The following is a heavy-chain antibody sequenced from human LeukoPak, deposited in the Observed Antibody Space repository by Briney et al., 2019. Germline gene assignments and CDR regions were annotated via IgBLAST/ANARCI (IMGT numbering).Heavy chain of an antibody. CDR3: ARDLNYYYDSSGYYYGYFDY. CDR2: INGGNGNT. Sequence: GASVKVSCKTSGYTFTSYGMHWVRQAPGQSLEWMGWINGGNGNTKYSEKFQGRVTIIRDTSASTAYMELSSLRSEDTAVYYCARDLNYYYDSSGYYYGYFDYWGQGTLVTVSS. J-gene: IGHJ4*02. D-gene: IGHD3-22*01. CDR1: GYTFTSYG. V-gene: IGHV1-3*01.